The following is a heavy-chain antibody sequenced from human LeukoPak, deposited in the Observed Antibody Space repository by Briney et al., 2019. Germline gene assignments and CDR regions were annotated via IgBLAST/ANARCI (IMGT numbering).Heavy chain of an antibody. CDR3: AKLGSMITFGGVIGHDY. V-gene: IGHV3-23*01. CDR2: ISGSGGST. CDR1: GFTSSSYS. Sequence: GGSLRLSCAASGFTSSSYSMNWVRQAPGKGLEWVSAISGSGGSTYYADSVKGRFTISRDNSKNTLYLQMNSLRAEDTAVYYCAKLGSMITFGGVIGHDYWGQGTLVTVSS. D-gene: IGHD3-16*02. J-gene: IGHJ4*02.